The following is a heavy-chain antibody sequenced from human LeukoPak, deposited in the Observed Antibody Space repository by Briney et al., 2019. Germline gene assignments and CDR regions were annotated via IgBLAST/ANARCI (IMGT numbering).Heavy chain of an antibody. CDR2: ISGSGGST. Sequence: TGGSLRLSCAASGFTFSSYAMSWVRQAPGKGLERVSVISGSGGSTYYADSGKGRFTISRDNSKNTLYLQMNSLRAEDTAVYYCAKSGNVSDSPSDYYYYGMDVWGQGTTVTVSS. J-gene: IGHJ6*02. V-gene: IGHV3-23*01. CDR3: AKSGNVSDSPSDYYYYGMDV. D-gene: IGHD2-21*02. CDR1: GFTFSSYA.